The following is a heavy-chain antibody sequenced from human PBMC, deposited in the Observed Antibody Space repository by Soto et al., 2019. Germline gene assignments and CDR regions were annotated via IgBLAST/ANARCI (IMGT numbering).Heavy chain of an antibody. CDR2: IWYDGSNK. CDR1: GFTFSSYG. CDR3: ARAPSGYDFWSGYPNDAFDI. J-gene: IGHJ3*02. D-gene: IGHD3-3*01. Sequence: GGSLRLSCAASGFTFSSYGMHWVRQAPGKGLEWVAVIWYDGSNKYYADSVKGRFTISRDNSKNTLYLQMNSLRAEDTAVHYCARAPSGYDFWSGYPNDAFDIWGQGTMVTVSS. V-gene: IGHV3-33*01.